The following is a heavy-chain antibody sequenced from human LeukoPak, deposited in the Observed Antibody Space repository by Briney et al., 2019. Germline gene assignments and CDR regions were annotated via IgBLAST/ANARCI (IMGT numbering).Heavy chain of an antibody. CDR3: ARGKWLRFPFDY. V-gene: IGHV3-7*01. D-gene: IGHD5-12*01. Sequence: GGSLRLSCAASGFTFSNYAMSWVRQAPGKGLEWVANIKQDGSEKYYVDSVKGRFTISRDNAKNSLYLQMNSLRAEDTAVYYCARGKWLRFPFDYWGQGTLVTASS. CDR2: IKQDGSEK. CDR1: GFTFSNYA. J-gene: IGHJ4*02.